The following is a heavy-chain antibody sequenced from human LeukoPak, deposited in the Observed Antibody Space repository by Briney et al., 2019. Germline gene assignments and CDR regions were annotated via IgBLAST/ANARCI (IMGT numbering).Heavy chain of an antibody. V-gene: IGHV3-11*01. CDR1: GFTFSDYY. CDR2: ISSSGSTI. CDR3: AKELGSVGVGAFDI. J-gene: IGHJ3*02. Sequence: PGGSLRLSCAASGFTFSDYYMSWIRQAPGKGLEWVSYISSSGSTIYYADSVKGRFTISRDNSKNTLYLQMNSLRAEDTAVYYCAKELGSVGVGAFDIWGQGTMVTVSS. D-gene: IGHD1-26*01.